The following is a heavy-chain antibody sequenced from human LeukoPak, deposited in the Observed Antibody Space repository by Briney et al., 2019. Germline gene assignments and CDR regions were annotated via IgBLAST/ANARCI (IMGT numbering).Heavy chain of an antibody. V-gene: IGHV3-74*01. CDR2: INSDGSST. J-gene: IGHJ4*02. D-gene: IGHD1-26*01. Sequence: PGGSLRLSCAASGFTFSSYWMHWVRHAPGKGLVWVSRINSDGSSTSYADSVKGRFTISRDNAENTLYLQMNSLRAEDTAVYYCARESSVGAHKAFDYWGQGTLVTVSS. CDR1: GFTFSSYW. CDR3: ARESSVGAHKAFDY.